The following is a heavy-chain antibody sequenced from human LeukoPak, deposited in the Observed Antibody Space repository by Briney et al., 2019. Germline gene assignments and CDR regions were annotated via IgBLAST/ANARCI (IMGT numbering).Heavy chain of an antibody. V-gene: IGHV4-31*03. D-gene: IGHD4-11*01. CDR2: IYYSGST. CDR3: ARAQVTNYYYYGMDV. CDR1: GGSISSGGYY. J-gene: IGHJ6*02. Sequence: SETLSLTCTVSGGSISSGGYYWSWIRQHPGKGLEWIGYIYYSGSTYYNPSLKSRVTISVDTSKNQFSPKLSSVTAADTAVYYCARAQVTNYYYYGMDVWGQGTTVTVSS.